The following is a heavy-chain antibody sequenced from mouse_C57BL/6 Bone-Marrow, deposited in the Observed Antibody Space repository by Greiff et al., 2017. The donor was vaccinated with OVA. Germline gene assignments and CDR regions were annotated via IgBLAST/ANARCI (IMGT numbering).Heavy chain of an antibody. V-gene: IGHV1-64*01. CDR3: AIDSSGYLSWFAY. CDR1: GYTFTSYW. D-gene: IGHD3-2*02. Sequence: QVQLQQPGAELVKPGASVKLSCKASGYTFTSYWMHWVKQRPGQGLEWIGMIHPNSGSTNYNEKFKSKATLTVDKSSSTAYMQLSSLTSEDSAVYYCAIDSSGYLSWFAYWGQGTLVTVSA. J-gene: IGHJ3*01. CDR2: IHPNSGST.